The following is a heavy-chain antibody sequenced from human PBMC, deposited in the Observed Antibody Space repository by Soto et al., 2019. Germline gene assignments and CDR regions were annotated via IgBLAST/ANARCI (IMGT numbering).Heavy chain of an antibody. CDR2: IYHNGNT. CDR3: ARVAVQFPNFYYYGVAV. J-gene: IGHJ6*02. D-gene: IGHD1-1*01. V-gene: IGHV4-30-4*01. CDR1: GASINSSDYY. Sequence: SETLSLTCAVSGASINSSDYYWTWIRQPPGKGLEWIGYIYHNGNTYYKTSLQSRGTISLDTSKWHFTMKLDSVTAADTALYFCARVAVQFPNFYYYGVAVLGQGATVTVSS.